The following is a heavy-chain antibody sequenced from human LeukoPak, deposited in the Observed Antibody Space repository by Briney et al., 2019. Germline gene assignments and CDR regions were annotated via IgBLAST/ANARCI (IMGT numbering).Heavy chain of an antibody. V-gene: IGHV3-23*01. CDR2: ISGSGGST. Sequence: GGSLRLSCAASGFTFSSYAMSWVRQAPGKGLEWVSAISGSGGSTYYADSVKGRFTISRDNAKNTLYLQMNSLRAEDTAVYYCAREGYCSSTSCPGSFDYWGQGTLVTVSS. CDR1: GFTFSSYA. D-gene: IGHD2-2*01. J-gene: IGHJ4*02. CDR3: AREGYCSSTSCPGSFDY.